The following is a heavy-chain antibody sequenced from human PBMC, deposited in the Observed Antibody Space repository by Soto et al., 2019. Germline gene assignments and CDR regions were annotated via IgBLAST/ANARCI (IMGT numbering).Heavy chain of an antibody. CDR1: GYTFTNYY. CDR2: MNPRSGGT. V-gene: IGHV1-2*02. D-gene: IGHD1-1*01. J-gene: IGHJ4*02. CDR3: AKDRSNNWSFDY. Sequence: ASVKVSCKASGYTFTNYYMHWVRQAPGQGLEWMGWMNPRSGGTKYAQAFQDRVTMTRDASISTAYMEVTSLRAEDTAVYYCAKDRSNNWSFDYWGQGTLVTVSS.